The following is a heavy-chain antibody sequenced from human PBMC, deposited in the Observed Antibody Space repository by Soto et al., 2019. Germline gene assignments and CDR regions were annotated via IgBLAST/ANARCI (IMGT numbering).Heavy chain of an antibody. J-gene: IGHJ4*02. CDR2: IYYSGST. Sequence: QVQLQESGPGLVKPSETLSLTCSVSGGSISSSRYYWGWIRQPPGKGLEWIGSIYYSGSTYYNPSLKSRVTLSVDTSKSHFSLKLSSVTAADTAVFYCARRLENNYNDRSGAIDYWGQGTLVTVSS. CDR1: GGSISSSRYY. V-gene: IGHV4-39*01. CDR3: ARRLENNYNDRSGAIDY. D-gene: IGHD3-22*01.